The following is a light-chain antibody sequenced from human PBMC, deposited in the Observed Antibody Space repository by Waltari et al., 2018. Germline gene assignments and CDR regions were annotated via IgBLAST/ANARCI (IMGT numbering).Light chain of an antibody. CDR1: QPILYSADNKNY. Sequence: DIVMTQSPDSLAVSLGERATIPCKSSQPILYSADNKNYLAWYQQKPGQPPKLLIYWASTRESGVPDRFSGSGSRSDFTLTISSLQSEDVAVYFCQQYYSTIFTFGPGTKVDIK. CDR2: WAS. J-gene: IGKJ3*01. V-gene: IGKV4-1*01. CDR3: QQYYSTIFT.